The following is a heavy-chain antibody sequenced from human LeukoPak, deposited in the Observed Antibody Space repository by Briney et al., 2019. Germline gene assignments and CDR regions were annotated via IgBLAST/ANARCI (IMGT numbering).Heavy chain of an antibody. CDR1: GGSFSGYY. D-gene: IGHD3-22*01. J-gene: IGHJ3*02. Sequence: PSETLSLTCAVYGGSFSGYYWSWIRQPPGKGLEWIGEINHSGSTNYNPSLKSRVTISVDTSKNQFSLKLSSVTAADTAVYYCARDRSGVYYYDSSGYYPDAFDIWGQGTMVTVSS. V-gene: IGHV4-34*01. CDR3: ARDRSGVYYYDSSGYYPDAFDI. CDR2: INHSGST.